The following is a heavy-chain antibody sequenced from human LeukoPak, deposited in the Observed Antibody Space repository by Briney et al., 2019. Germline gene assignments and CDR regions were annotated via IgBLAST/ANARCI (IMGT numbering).Heavy chain of an antibody. CDR3: AKGADWNPYYFDY. D-gene: IGHD1-1*01. CDR2: VKEDVNQR. CDR1: GFTFSSYW. V-gene: IGHV3-7*03. Sequence: GGSLRLSCTASGFTFSSYWMSWVRQTPGKVLEWVASVKEDVNQRYYVDSLKDRFTISRDNGKNSLYLQMNSLRAEDTAVYYCAKGADWNPYYFDYWGQGTLVTVSS. J-gene: IGHJ4*02.